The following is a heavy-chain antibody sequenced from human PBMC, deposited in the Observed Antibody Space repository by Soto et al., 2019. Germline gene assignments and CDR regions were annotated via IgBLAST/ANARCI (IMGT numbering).Heavy chain of an antibody. CDR2: ISASGGST. Sequence: QPGGSLRLSCAASGFTFSTYAMTWVRQAPGKGLEWVSAISASGGSTYYADTVKGRFTISRDNSKNTLYLQMNSLRAEDMAVYYCARDLGFGELLYGWFDPWGQGTLVTVSS. D-gene: IGHD3-10*01. CDR3: ARDLGFGELLYGWFDP. J-gene: IGHJ5*02. CDR1: GFTFSTYA. V-gene: IGHV3-23*01.